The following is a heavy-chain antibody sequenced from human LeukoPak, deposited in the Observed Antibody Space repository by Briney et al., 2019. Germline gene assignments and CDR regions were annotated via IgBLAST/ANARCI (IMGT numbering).Heavy chain of an antibody. Sequence: SETLSLTCTVSGGSISSYYWSWIRQPPGKGLEWVGYIYYSGSTNYNPSLKSRVTISVDTSKNQFSLKLSSVTAADTAVYYCARRTDYDFWSGYRTDWFDPWGQGTLVTVSS. CDR1: GGSISSYY. V-gene: IGHV4-59*08. D-gene: IGHD3-3*01. J-gene: IGHJ5*02. CDR2: IYYSGST. CDR3: ARRTDYDFWSGYRTDWFDP.